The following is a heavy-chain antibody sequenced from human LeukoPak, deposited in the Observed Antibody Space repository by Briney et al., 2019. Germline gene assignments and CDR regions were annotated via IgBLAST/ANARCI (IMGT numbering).Heavy chain of an antibody. Sequence: SETLSLTCAVYGGSFSGYYWSWIRQPPGRGLEWIGEINHSGNTNYNPSLKSRVTISVDTSKNHFSLKLSSLTAADTGVYYCARRTDTRGYRRFDYWGQGTLVTVSS. D-gene: IGHD5-18*01. CDR3: ARRTDTRGYRRFDY. J-gene: IGHJ4*02. V-gene: IGHV4-34*01. CDR1: GGSFSGYY. CDR2: INHSGNT.